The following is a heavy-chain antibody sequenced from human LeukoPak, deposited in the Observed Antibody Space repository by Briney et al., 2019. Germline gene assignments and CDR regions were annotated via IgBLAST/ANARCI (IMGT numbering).Heavy chain of an antibody. V-gene: IGHV3-64*01. J-gene: IGHJ4*02. CDR3: ARVSGWYWFDN. CDR2: ISCNGGST. CDR1: GFTFSSYS. Sequence: AGSLRLSCAASGFTFSSYSMRWVRQAPGGGLQYVSAISCNGGSTYYANSVKGRFTISRDNSKNTLYLQMGSLRAEDMAVYYCARVSGWYWFDNWGQGTLVTVSS. D-gene: IGHD6-19*01.